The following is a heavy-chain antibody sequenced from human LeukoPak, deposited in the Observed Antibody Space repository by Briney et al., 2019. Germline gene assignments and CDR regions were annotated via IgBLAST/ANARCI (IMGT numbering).Heavy chain of an antibody. D-gene: IGHD6-13*01. CDR2: IRYDGSNK. J-gene: IGHJ4*02. CDR1: GFTFSSYG. Sequence: GGSLRLSCAASGFTFSSYGMHWVRQAPGKGLEWVAFIRYDGSNKYYADSVKGRFTISRDNSKNTLYLQMNSLRAEDTAVYYCAKDQVEAAGPAFDYWGQGTLVTVSS. V-gene: IGHV3-30*02. CDR3: AKDQVEAAGPAFDY.